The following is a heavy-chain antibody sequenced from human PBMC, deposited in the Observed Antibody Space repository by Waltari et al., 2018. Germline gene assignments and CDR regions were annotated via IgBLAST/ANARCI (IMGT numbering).Heavy chain of an antibody. CDR1: GVSITSNRHY. D-gene: IGHD5-12*01. CDR3: ATYIGASVGTAAFDV. Sequence: QLQLQESGPRLVRPSETLSLICRVSGVSITSNRHYWPWIRQSPGQGLEWFGTVSFSGTTYIRPSLKSRVSVSRDTSKNQVSLILGSVTAADMAVYYCATYIGASVGTAAFDVWGQGTMVTVSS. CDR2: VSFSGTT. V-gene: IGHV4-39*01. J-gene: IGHJ3*01.